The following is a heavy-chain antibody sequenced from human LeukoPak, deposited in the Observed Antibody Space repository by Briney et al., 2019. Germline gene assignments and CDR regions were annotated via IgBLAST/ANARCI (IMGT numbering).Heavy chain of an antibody. CDR1: GGSISIYY. J-gene: IGHJ4*02. CDR2: VYNSGST. CDR3: VRDRELYY. Sequence: SETLSLTCSVSGGSISIYYWSWIRQPPGKGQEWIGYVYNSGSTDYNPSLKSRVTISVDTSKNQFSLKVNSVTASDTAVYYCVRDRELYYWGQGILVTVSS. D-gene: IGHD1-26*01. V-gene: IGHV4-59*01.